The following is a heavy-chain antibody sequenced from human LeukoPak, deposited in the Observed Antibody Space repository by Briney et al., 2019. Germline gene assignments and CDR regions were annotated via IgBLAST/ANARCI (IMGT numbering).Heavy chain of an antibody. Sequence: RASVKVSCKASGYTFTSYGISWVRQAPGQGLEWMGWISAYSGNTNYAQKLQGRVTVTTDTSTSTAYMELRSLRSDDTAVYYCARETGCCGGDCYDYWGQGTLVTVSS. CDR2: ISAYSGNT. D-gene: IGHD2-21*01. V-gene: IGHV1-18*01. J-gene: IGHJ4*02. CDR3: ARETGCCGGDCYDY. CDR1: GYTFTSYG.